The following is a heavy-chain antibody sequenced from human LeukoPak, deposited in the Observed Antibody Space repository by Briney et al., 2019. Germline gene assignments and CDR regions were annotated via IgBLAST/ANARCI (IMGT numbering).Heavy chain of an antibody. Sequence: GGSLRLSCAASGFTFRNYAMSWVRQAPGKGLDWLSAISGIGGSTYYADSVTGRFTISRDHSNNTLDLQMNSLRADDTAVYYCTKAARIAGPSYYYYGMDVWGKGTTVTVST. CDR3: TKAARIAGPSYYYYGMDV. V-gene: IGHV3-23*01. D-gene: IGHD6-13*01. J-gene: IGHJ6*04. CDR2: ISGIGGST. CDR1: GFTFRNYA.